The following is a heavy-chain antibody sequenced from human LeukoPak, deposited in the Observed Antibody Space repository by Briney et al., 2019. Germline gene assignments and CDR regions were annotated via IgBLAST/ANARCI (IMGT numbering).Heavy chain of an antibody. CDR3: ASPASYYDSSGYHTGRN. CDR1: GGTFSSYA. D-gene: IGHD3-22*01. Sequence: ASVKVSCKASGGTFSSYAISWVRQAPGQGLEWMGRIIPILGIANYAQKFQGRVTITADKSTSTAYMELSSPRSEDTAVYYCASPASYYDSSGYHTGRNWGQGTLVTVSS. CDR2: IIPILGIA. V-gene: IGHV1-69*04. J-gene: IGHJ4*02.